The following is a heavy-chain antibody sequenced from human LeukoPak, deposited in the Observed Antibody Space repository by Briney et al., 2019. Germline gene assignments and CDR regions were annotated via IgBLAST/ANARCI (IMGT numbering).Heavy chain of an antibody. J-gene: IGHJ4*02. D-gene: IGHD2-2*01. Sequence: GGSLRLSCVVSGLTVSRKFMNWVRQAPGKGLEWVSGIYDDGNTFYADSVKGRFSISRDNAKNTLYLQMNSLRVEDTAVYYCARTPYCSSTCYGNFDYWGQGTLVTVSS. CDR1: GLTVSRKF. CDR3: ARTPYCSSTCYGNFDY. V-gene: IGHV3-66*01. CDR2: IYDDGNT.